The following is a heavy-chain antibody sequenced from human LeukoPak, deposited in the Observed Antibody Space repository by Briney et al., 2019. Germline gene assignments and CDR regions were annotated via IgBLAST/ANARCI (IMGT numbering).Heavy chain of an antibody. V-gene: IGHV4-38-2*02. CDR3: ARDLGGYCTNGVCYSWTP. D-gene: IGHD2-8*01. CDR2: IYHSGST. CDR1: GYSTSSGYY. J-gene: IGHJ5*02. Sequence: PSETLSLTCAVSGYSTSSGYYWGWIRQSPGKGLEGIGTIYHSGSTYYNPSLKSRVSISADTSKNQYSLKLSSVTAADTAVYYCARDLGGYCTNGVCYSWTPCGQGTLVTVSS.